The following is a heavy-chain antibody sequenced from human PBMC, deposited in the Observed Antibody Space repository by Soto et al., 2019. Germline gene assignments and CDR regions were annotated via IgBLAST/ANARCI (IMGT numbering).Heavy chain of an antibody. J-gene: IGHJ4*02. CDR3: AKEDGYYDSSGYHGYPQY. Sequence: QVQLVESGGGVIQPGRSLRLSCAASGFTFSSYGMHWVRQAPGKGLEWVAVISYDGSNKYYADSVKGRFTISRDNSKNTLYLQMNSLRAEDTAVYYCAKEDGYYDSSGYHGYPQYWGQGTLVTVSS. CDR2: ISYDGSNK. D-gene: IGHD3-22*01. V-gene: IGHV3-30*18. CDR1: GFTFSSYG.